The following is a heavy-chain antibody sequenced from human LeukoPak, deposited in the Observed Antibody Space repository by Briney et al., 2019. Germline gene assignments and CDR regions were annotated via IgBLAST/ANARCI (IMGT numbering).Heavy chain of an antibody. V-gene: IGHV4-59*01. D-gene: IGHD6-19*01. CDR1: GGSISSYY. Sequence: SETLSLTCTVSGGSISSYYWSWIRQPPGKGLEWIGYIYYSGSTNYNPSLKSRVTISVDTSKNQFSLKLSSVTAADTAVYYCASLSITGWLYWGQGTLVTVSS. CDR2: IYYSGST. J-gene: IGHJ4*02. CDR3: ASLSITGWLY.